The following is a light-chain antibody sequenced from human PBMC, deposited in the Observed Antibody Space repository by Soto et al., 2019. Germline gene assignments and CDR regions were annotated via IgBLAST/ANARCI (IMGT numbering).Light chain of an antibody. CDR3: QQYVSSSYT. CDR2: ATS. CDR1: QSVASSY. V-gene: IGKV3-20*01. J-gene: IGKJ2*01. Sequence: EIMLTQSPGTLSLSPGERATLSCRASQSVASSYLGWYQQKPGQAPRLLIYATSNRATGIPDRFSGSGSGTDFTLTISRLEPEDFAVYYCQQYVSSSYTFGQGTKLEIK.